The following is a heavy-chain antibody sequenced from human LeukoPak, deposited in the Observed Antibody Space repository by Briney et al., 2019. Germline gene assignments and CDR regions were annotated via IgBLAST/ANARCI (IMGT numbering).Heavy chain of an antibody. V-gene: IGHV3-23*01. D-gene: IGHD3-22*01. CDR3: APTPYYYDSSGQRFDY. CDR2: ISGSGGST. J-gene: IGHJ4*02. Sequence: GFLRLSCAASGFTFSSYAMSWVRQAPGKGLEWVSAISGSGGSTYYADSVKGRFTISRDNSKNTLYLQMNSLRAEDTAVYYCAPTPYYYDSSGQRFDYWGQGTLVTVSS. CDR1: GFTFSSYA.